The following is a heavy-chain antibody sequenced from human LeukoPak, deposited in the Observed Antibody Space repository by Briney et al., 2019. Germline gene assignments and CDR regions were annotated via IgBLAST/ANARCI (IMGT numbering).Heavy chain of an antibody. V-gene: IGHV4-59*01. CDR3: ARERAAPGSYYYYGMDV. CDR2: IHYSGTT. CDR1: GGSISTYY. J-gene: IGHJ6*02. Sequence: SETLSLTCTVSGGSISTYYWNWIRQTPGKGLEWIGYIHYSGTTNYNPSLKSRVTILVVTSKNQFSLRLSSVSAADTAVYYCARERAAPGSYYYYGMDVWGQGTTVTVSS. D-gene: IGHD3-10*01.